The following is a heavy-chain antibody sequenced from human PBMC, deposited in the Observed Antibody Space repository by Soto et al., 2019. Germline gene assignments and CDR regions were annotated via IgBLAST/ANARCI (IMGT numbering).Heavy chain of an antibody. J-gene: IGHJ4*02. D-gene: IGHD2-8*01. CDR3: ARVGPLFANGVGDTGGDGS. V-gene: IGHV3-23*01. CDR2: ISGSGDIT. CDR1: GFTFSSFA. Sequence: DVQLLESGGGLVRPGESLRLSCAASGFTFSSFAMTWVRQAPGKGLEWVSAISGSGDITYYADSVKGRFTISRDNSKNTLYLEMNSMRVEDTVVYRCARVGPLFANGVGDTGGDGSWGQGTLVTVSS.